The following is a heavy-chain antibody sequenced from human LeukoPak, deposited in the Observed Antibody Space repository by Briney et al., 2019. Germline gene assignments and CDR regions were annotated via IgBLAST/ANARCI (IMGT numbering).Heavy chain of an antibody. Sequence: PSETLSLTCAVYGGSFSGYYWSWIRQSPGKGLEWIGEINQSGSTNHNPSLKSRVTISVDTSKNQFSLKLSSVTAADTAVYYCARGGYGQDFDYWGQGTLVTVSS. D-gene: IGHD5-18*01. CDR2: INQSGST. CDR1: GGSFSGYY. CDR3: ARGGYGQDFDY. J-gene: IGHJ4*02. V-gene: IGHV4-34*01.